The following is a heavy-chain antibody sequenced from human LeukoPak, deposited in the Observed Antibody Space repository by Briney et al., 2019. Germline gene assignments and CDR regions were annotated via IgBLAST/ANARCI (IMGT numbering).Heavy chain of an antibody. Sequence: KPSETLSLICTVSGYSISSGYYWGWVRQPPGKGLEWIGTVYHSGSTYYNPSLRSRVTISVETSKNQFSLKVRSMTAADTAVYYCARVPGVYYDRLTGYGSGWFDPWGQGTLVTVSS. CDR2: VYHSGST. D-gene: IGHD3-9*01. V-gene: IGHV4-38-2*02. CDR1: GYSISSGYY. J-gene: IGHJ5*02. CDR3: ARVPGVYYDRLTGYGSGWFDP.